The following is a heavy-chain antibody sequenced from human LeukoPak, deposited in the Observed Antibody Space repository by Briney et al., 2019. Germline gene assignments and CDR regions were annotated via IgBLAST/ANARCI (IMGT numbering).Heavy chain of an antibody. D-gene: IGHD2-15*01. Sequence: PGGSLRLFCAASGFTFSTYAMSWVRQAPGKGLEWVSALSDTGSSTYYADSVRGRFTISRDNSKNTLYLQVNSLRAEDTAVYYCASHPAHYCSGGSCFYPYWGQGTLVTVSS. CDR3: ASHPAHYCSGGSCFYPY. CDR1: GFTFSTYA. V-gene: IGHV3-23*01. CDR2: LSDTGSST. J-gene: IGHJ4*02.